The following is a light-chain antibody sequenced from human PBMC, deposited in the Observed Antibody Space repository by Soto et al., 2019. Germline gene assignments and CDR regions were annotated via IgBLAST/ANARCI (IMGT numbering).Light chain of an antibody. Sequence: EIVLTQSPGTLSLSPGARAPLSCRASQSVSSNFLAWYQQKPGQAPRLLIYGASSRATGIPDRFSGSGSGTDFTLTISSLQSEDFAVYYCQQYSNWPWTFGQGTKVDIK. CDR1: QSVSSNF. CDR3: QQYSNWPWT. CDR2: GAS. V-gene: IGKV3-20*01. J-gene: IGKJ1*01.